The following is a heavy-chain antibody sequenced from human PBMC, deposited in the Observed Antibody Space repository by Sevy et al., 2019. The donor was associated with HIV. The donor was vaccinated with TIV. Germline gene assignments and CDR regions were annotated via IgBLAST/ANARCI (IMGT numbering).Heavy chain of an antibody. CDR3: AKVDVVVPVADYGMDV. CDR1: GFTFSNYA. V-gene: IGHV3-23*01. Sequence: GGSQRLSCAASGFTFSNYAMSWVRQAPGKGLEWVSSISRSGGSTYYADSVKGRFTISRDNSKNTLYLQMNSLRAEDTAVYYCAKVDVVVPVADYGMDVWGQGTTVTVSS. J-gene: IGHJ6*02. D-gene: IGHD2-2*01. CDR2: ISRSGGST.